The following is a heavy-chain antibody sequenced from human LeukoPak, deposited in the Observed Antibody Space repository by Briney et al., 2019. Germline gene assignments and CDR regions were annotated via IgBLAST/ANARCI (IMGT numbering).Heavy chain of an antibody. Sequence: GGSLRLSCAASGFTFSSYAMSWVRQAPGKGLEWVSGISTSGGSSSYADSVKGRFTISRDNPRNTLYLQMNSLRAEDTAVYYCANVGALGYYFDYWGQGTLVTVSS. CDR2: ISTSGGSS. CDR3: ANVGALGYYFDY. V-gene: IGHV3-23*01. D-gene: IGHD3-16*01. CDR1: GFTFSSYA. J-gene: IGHJ4*02.